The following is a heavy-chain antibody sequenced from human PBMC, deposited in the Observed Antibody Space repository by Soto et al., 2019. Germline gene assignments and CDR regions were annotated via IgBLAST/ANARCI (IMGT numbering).Heavy chain of an antibody. V-gene: IGHV1-18*01. D-gene: IGHD2-2*01. Sequence: VEVCWKDPGYGLTSNGRSWVRQATRQGIEWMGWISAYNGNTNYAQKLQGRVTMTTDTSTSTAYMELRSLRSDDTAVYYCARDHLVVPAAMRWFDPWGQGTLVTVSS. CDR1: GYGLTSNG. J-gene: IGHJ5*02. CDR2: ISAYNGNT. CDR3: ARDHLVVPAAMRWFDP.